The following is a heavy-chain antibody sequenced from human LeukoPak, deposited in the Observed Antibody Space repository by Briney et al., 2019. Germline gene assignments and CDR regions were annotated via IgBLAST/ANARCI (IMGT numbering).Heavy chain of an antibody. V-gene: IGHV4-4*08. D-gene: IGHD3-22*01. Sequence: SETLSLTCTVSGGYLFSYWNWIRQPPGKGLEWIGYIYSNGITSYHPSLRSRGTISIATSKNQFSLRLRSVTAADTAIYYCARRAYYDSSGYSPASGYFDLWGRGTLVSVSS. CDR1: GGYLFSY. CDR3: ARRAYYDSSGYSPASGYFDL. J-gene: IGHJ2*01. CDR2: IYSNGIT.